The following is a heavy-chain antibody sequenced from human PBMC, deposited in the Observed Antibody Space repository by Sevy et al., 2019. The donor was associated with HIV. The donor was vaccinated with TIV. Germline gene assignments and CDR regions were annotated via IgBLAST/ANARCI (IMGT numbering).Heavy chain of an antibody. Sequence: GGSLRLSCAASGFTFSSYGMHWVRQAPGKGLEWVAVISYDGSNKYYADSVKGRFTISRDNSKNTLYLQMNSLRAEDTAVDYCAKGRGRWFGELVDFDYWGQGTLVTVSS. J-gene: IGHJ4*02. CDR2: ISYDGSNK. CDR1: GFTFSSYG. D-gene: IGHD3-10*01. V-gene: IGHV3-30*18. CDR3: AKGRGRWFGELVDFDY.